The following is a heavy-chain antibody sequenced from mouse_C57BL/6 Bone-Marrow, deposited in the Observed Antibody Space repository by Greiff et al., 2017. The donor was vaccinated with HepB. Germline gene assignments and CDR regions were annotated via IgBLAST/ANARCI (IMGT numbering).Heavy chain of an antibody. CDR1: GYTFATYP. J-gene: IGHJ2*01. V-gene: IGHV1-47*01. CDR2: FHPYNDDT. D-gene: IGHD1-1*01. CDR3: ARRNYGSSYSYYFDY. Sequence: QVQLQQSGAELVKPGASVKMSCKASGYTFATYPIEWMKQNHGKSLEWIGNFHPYNDDTKYNEKFKGKATLTVEKSSSTVYLELSRLTSDDSAVYYCARRNYGSSYSYYFDYWGQGTTLTVSS.